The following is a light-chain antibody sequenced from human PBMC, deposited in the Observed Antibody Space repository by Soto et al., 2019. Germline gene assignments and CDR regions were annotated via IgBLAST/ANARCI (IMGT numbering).Light chain of an antibody. J-gene: IGKJ5*01. CDR3: QQYGGSPRT. V-gene: IGKV3-20*01. Sequence: EIVLTQFPGTLSLSPGERATLSCRASQSVPGNSLTWYQQKLARAPRVLIYGASNRATGIPDRFSGSGSGTDFTLTITRLEPEDFAVYFCQQYGGSPRTFGQGTRLEIK. CDR2: GAS. CDR1: QSVPGNS.